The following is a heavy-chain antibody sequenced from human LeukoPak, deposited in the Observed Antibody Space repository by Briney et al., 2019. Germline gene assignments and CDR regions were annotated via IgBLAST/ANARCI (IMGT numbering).Heavy chain of an antibody. J-gene: IGHJ4*02. Sequence: SETLSLTCTVSGGSISSYYWSWVRQPPGKGLEWIGYIYYSGSTNYNPSLKSRVTISVDTSKNQFSLKLSSVTAADTAVYYCARGSSASPFDYWGQGTLVTVSS. V-gene: IGHV4-59*01. D-gene: IGHD3-10*01. CDR1: GGSISSYY. CDR2: IYYSGST. CDR3: ARGSSASPFDY.